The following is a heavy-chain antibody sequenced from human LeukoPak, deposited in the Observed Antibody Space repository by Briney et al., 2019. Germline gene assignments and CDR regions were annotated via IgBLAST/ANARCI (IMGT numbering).Heavy chain of an antibody. V-gene: IGHV5-51*01. Sequence: GESLKISCKGTGYSFTSYWIGWVRQMPGKGLEWMGIIYHGDSDTRYSPSFQGQVTISADKSISTAYLQWSSLKASDTAMYYCARRSYSSSWYRVGYYFDYWGQGTLVTVSS. D-gene: IGHD6-13*01. CDR3: ARRSYSSSWYRVGYYFDY. CDR1: GYSFTSYW. J-gene: IGHJ4*02. CDR2: IYHGDSDT.